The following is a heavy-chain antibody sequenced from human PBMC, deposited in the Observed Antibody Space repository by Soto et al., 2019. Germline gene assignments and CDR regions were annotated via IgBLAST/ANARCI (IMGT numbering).Heavy chain of an antibody. CDR1: GYTFTSYA. J-gene: IGHJ4*02. CDR3: AKEMFPRTVLDSSSPWGDY. CDR2: LSYDGSHE. Sequence: QVQLVQSGAEVKKPGASVKVSCKASGYTFTSYAMHWVRQAPGKGLEWVATLSYDGSHEYYADSVKGRFTISRDNSKITLYLQMNSLKTEDTAMYYCAKEMFPRTVLDSSSPWGDYWGQGTLVTVSS. V-gene: IGHV3-30*04. D-gene: IGHD3-22*01.